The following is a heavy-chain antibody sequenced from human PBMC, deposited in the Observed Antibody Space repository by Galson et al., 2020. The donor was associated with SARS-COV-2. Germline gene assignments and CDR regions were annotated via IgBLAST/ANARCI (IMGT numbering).Heavy chain of an antibody. CDR3: AKTPTYYYYMDV. J-gene: IGHJ6*03. V-gene: IGHV3-23*01. CDR2: IGGSGGAT. D-gene: IGHD4-4*01. Sequence: GGSLRLSCAASGFTFSSYDMTWVRQAPGKGLEWVSAIGGSGGATYYADSVKGRFTISRDSSENTFYLQMNSLRAEDTAVYYCAKTPTYYYYMDVWGKGTTVTVSS. CDR1: GFTFSSYD.